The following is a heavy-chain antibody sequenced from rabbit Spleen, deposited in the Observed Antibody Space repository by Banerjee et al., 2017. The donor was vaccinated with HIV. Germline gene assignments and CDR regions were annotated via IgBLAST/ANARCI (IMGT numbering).Heavy chain of an antibody. CDR1: GFSFSSNW. D-gene: IGHD1-1*01. CDR3: ARNYVNAFDP. Sequence: LEESGGGLVKPGGTLTLTCTVSGFSFSSNWICWVCQAPGKGLEWIACIDTNDGDTCFANWPKGRFSISKASSTTVTLQMTSLTAADGVTYFCARNYVNAFDPLGPGTLVTVS. CDR2: IDTNDGDT. J-gene: IGHJ2*01. V-gene: IGHV1S45*01.